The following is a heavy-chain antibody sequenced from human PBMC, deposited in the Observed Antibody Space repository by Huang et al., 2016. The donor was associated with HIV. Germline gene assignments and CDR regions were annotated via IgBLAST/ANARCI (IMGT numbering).Heavy chain of an antibody. CDR3: ARERYYYDRSGYYTPVEYFHH. D-gene: IGHD3-22*01. Sequence: QVQLVQSGAEVKKPGASVKVSCKASGYTFTNYAINWVRQAPGQSLEWMGWISGYNGKTNYAQKFQGRVTMTKDTSTSTAYMELRSLISDDTAVYYCARERYYYDRSGYYTPVEYFHHWGQGTLVTVSS. CDR1: GYTFTNYA. J-gene: IGHJ1*01. V-gene: IGHV1-18*01. CDR2: ISGYNGKT.